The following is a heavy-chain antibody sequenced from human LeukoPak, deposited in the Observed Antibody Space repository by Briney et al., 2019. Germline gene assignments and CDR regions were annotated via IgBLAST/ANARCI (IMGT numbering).Heavy chain of an antibody. CDR1: GYTFTGYY. CDR3: ARESVIGDSSGYYRIDY. Sequence: ASVKVSCKASGYTFTGYYMHWVRQAPGQGLEWMGRINPNSGGTNYAQKFQGRVTITADESTSTAYMELSSLRSEDTAVYYCARESVIGDSSGYYRIDYWGQGTLVTVSS. CDR2: INPNSGGT. V-gene: IGHV1-2*06. D-gene: IGHD3-22*01. J-gene: IGHJ4*02.